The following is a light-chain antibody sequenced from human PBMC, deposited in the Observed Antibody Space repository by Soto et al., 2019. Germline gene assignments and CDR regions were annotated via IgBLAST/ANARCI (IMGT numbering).Light chain of an antibody. CDR2: EVS. CDR3: SSYTSSTTLGV. Sequence: QSVLTQPASVSGSPGQSITISCTGTNSDVGGYDYVSWHQQHPGKAPKLMIYEVSHRPSGVSNRFSGSRSGNTASLTISGLQAEDEADYYCSSYTSSTTLGVFGGGTKVTVL. V-gene: IGLV2-14*01. J-gene: IGLJ3*02. CDR1: NSDVGGYDY.